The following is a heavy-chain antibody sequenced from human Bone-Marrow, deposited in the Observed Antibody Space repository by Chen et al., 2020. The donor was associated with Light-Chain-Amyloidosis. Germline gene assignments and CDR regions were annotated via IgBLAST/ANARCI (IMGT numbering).Heavy chain of an antibody. D-gene: IGHD5-12*01. J-gene: IGHJ4*02. Sequence: CKGSGYTFPNYWIGWVRQMPGKGLEWMGVIYPDDSDAKYSPSFEGQVTISADKSITTAYLQWRSLKASDTAMYYCARRRDGYNFDYWGQGTLVTVSS. CDR2: IYPDDSDA. CDR1: GYTFPNYW. V-gene: IGHV5-51*01. CDR3: ARRRDGYNFDY.